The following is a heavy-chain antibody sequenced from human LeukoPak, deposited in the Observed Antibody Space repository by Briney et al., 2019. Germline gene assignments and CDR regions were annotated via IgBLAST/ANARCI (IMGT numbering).Heavy chain of an antibody. Sequence: ASVKVSFTASGYTFTGYYMHWVRQPPGQGLEWMGRINPNSGGTNLEYKVQGQGTMTLDTSTNTAYMELRSLRSDDTAIYYCARGGSTVFGVVNDWGQGTLVTVSS. CDR1: GYTFTGYY. V-gene: IGHV1-2*06. CDR3: ARGGSTVFGVVND. CDR2: INPNSGGT. D-gene: IGHD3-3*01. J-gene: IGHJ4*02.